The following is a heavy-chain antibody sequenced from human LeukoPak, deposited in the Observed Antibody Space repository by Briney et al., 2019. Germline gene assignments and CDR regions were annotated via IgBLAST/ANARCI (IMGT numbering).Heavy chain of an antibody. CDR2: IFSSGST. D-gene: IGHD2/OR15-2a*01. CDR1: GGSITGYY. V-gene: IGHV4-59*08. Sequence: SETLSLTCTVSGGSITGYYWSWIRQPPAKGLEWVGYIFSSGSTNYNPSLNGRVTISLDTSKSQFSLKLISVTASDTAVYYCARLTKFLTTYYPTPWGQGTLVTVSS. CDR3: ARLTKFLTTYYPTP. J-gene: IGHJ5*02.